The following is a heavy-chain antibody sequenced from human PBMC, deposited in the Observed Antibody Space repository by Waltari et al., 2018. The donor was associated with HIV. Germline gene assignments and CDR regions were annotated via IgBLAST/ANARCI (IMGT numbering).Heavy chain of an antibody. CDR1: GFSFSGYG. J-gene: IGHJ1*01. CDR3: ARDRDRGCGSFQH. V-gene: IGHV3-7*01. CDR2: IKEDGSER. Sequence: EVQLVESGGGLVQPGGSRTVSCAASGFSFSGYGMTWVRQAPGKGLEWVASIKEDGSERYYVDSVRGRFTVSRDNAVNSLYLQMNSLRAEDTAIYYCARDRDRGCGSFQHWGQGTLVTVSS.